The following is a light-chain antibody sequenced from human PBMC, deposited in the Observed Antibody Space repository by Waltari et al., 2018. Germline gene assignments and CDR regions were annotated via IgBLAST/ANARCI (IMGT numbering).Light chain of an antibody. CDR1: TSNLGTYY. CDR2: DND. CDR3: ATWDNSLTDVV. Sequence: QSVLTQPPSVSAAPGQKVTISCPGCTSNLGTYYVSWYQHLPGAAPKLLIYDNDKRPSGIPDRFSASRSGTSATLGITGLQIGDEADYYCATWDNSLTDVVFGGGTKLTVL. J-gene: IGLJ2*01. V-gene: IGLV1-51*01.